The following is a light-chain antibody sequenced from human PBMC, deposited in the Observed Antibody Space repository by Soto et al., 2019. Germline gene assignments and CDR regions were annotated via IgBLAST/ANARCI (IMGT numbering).Light chain of an antibody. CDR3: QQDYNLPFT. CDR1: QSVSSY. J-gene: IGKJ5*01. V-gene: IGKV3D-15*01. Sequence: EIVMTQSPATLSVSPGERATLSCRASQSVSSYLAWYQQKPGQAPRLLIYDASNRATGIPARFSGSGSGTDFTLTISSLQPEDFAVYYCQQDYNLPFTFGQGTRLEI. CDR2: DAS.